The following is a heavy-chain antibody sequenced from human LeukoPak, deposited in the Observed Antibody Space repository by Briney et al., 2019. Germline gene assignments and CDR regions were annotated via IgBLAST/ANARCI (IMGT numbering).Heavy chain of an antibody. V-gene: IGHV4-59*01. D-gene: IGHD5-24*01. J-gene: IGHJ1*01. CDR1: GGSISSYY. Sequence: SETLSLTCTVSGGSISSYYWSWIRQPPGKGLEWIGEIYHSGSTNYNPSLKSRVTISVDKSKNQFSLSLRSVTAADTAMYYCASTTRVSPDGRAEYFQHWGQGTLGIVSS. CDR2: IYHSGST. CDR3: ASTTRVSPDGRAEYFQH.